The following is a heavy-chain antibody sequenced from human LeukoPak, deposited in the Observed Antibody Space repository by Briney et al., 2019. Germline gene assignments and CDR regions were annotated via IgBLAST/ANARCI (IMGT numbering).Heavy chain of an antibody. CDR3: ASGYSYFFDY. J-gene: IGHJ4*02. D-gene: IGHD5-18*01. V-gene: IGHV3-30*02. CDR1: GFTFSSYG. Sequence: GGSLRLSCAASGFTFSSYGMHWVRQAPGKGLEWVAFIRYDGSNKYYADSVKGRFTISRDNSKNTLYLQMSSLRSEDTAVYYCASGYSYFFDYWGQGTLVTVSS. CDR2: IRYDGSNK.